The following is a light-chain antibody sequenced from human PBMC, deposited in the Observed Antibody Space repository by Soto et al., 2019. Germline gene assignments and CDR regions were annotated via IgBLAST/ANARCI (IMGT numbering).Light chain of an antibody. CDR1: QSVGSN. V-gene: IGKV3-15*01. CDR3: QQYNNWPPTWT. Sequence: EILMTQSPAALSVSRGEGSTVCLRAIQSVGSNLAWYQHKPGQAPRLLMYGVSTRATDIPARFSGSGSGTEFTLTISSLQSEDFAVYYCQQYNNWPPTWTFGQGTKV. CDR2: GVS. J-gene: IGKJ1*01.